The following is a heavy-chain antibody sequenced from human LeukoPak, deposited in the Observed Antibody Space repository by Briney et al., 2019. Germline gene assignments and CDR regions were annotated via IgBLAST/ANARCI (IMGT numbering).Heavy chain of an antibody. CDR3: AKDRPWQQLANWFDP. J-gene: IGHJ5*02. Sequence: SGGYLRLSCAASGFTFSSYGMHWVRQAPGKGLEWVAFIRYDGSNKYYADSVKGRFTISRDNSKNTLYLQMNSLRAEDTAVYYCAKDRPWQQLANWFDPWGQGTLVTVSS. D-gene: IGHD6-13*01. CDR1: GFTFSSYG. CDR2: IRYDGSNK. V-gene: IGHV3-30*02.